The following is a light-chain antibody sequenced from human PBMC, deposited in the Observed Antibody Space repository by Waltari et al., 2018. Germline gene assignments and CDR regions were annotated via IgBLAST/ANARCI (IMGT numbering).Light chain of an antibody. V-gene: IGKV4-1*01. J-gene: IGKJ4*01. Sequence: DIVMTQSPDSLAVSLGERATINCKSSQSVLFSSNNKNYLAWYQHKAGQSPKLLIYWASTREFGVPDRFSGSGSGTDFTLTISSLQAEDVAVYYCQQYYMSPSFGGGTKVEIK. CDR3: QQYYMSPS. CDR1: QSVLFSSNNKNY. CDR2: WAS.